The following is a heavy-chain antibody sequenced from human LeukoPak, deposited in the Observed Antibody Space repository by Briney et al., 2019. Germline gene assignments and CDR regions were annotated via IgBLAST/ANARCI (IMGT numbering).Heavy chain of an antibody. CDR3: AKDRVDCSSTSCLYYYYYYMDV. V-gene: IGHV3-30*02. J-gene: IGHJ6*03. Sequence: PGGSLRLSCAASGFTFSSYGMHWVRQAPGKGLEWVAFIRYDGSNTYYADSVKGRFTISRDNSKNTLYLQMNSLRAEDTAVYYCAKDRVDCSSTSCLYYYYYYMDVWGKETTVTVSS. CDR1: GFTFSSYG. D-gene: IGHD2-2*01. CDR2: IRYDGSNT.